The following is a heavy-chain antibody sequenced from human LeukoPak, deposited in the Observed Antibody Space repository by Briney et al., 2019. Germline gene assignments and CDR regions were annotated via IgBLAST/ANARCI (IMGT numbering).Heavy chain of an antibody. J-gene: IGHJ5*02. CDR1: GYTFTSYH. CDR2: INPSGGTT. Sequence: ASVKVSCKASGYTFTSYHMHWVRQAHGQGLEWMGIINPSGGTTNYVQKLQGRLAMTTDTSTSTAYMELRSLRSDDTAVYYCARDDYGDSKGRFDPWGQGTLVTVSS. D-gene: IGHD4-17*01. V-gene: IGHV1-46*01. CDR3: ARDDYGDSKGRFDP.